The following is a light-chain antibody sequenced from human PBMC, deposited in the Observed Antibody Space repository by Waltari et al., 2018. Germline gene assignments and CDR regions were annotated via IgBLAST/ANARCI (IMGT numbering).Light chain of an antibody. V-gene: IGKV1-5*03. Sequence: DIQITPSPSTLSASVGDRVTFTCRASHSITDWLAWYQQKPGRAPKLLIYRSSTLDTGVPSRFSGSGSGTEFSLTVSSVQPDDFATYYCQQYSNFPYTFGQGTKLEIK. J-gene: IGKJ2*01. CDR2: RSS. CDR1: HSITDW. CDR3: QQYSNFPYT.